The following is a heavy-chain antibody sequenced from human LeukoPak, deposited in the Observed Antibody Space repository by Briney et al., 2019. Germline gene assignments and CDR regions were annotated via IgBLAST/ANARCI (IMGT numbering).Heavy chain of an antibody. V-gene: IGHV3-21*04. J-gene: IGHJ4*02. CDR3: ARRDIVVVVSASDY. D-gene: IGHD2-15*01. CDR1: GFSFRTYS. Sequence: GGSLRLSCAASGFSFRTYSMNWVRQAPGKGLEWVSSINSDSIWIYYADSVRGRFTISRDNTRNSLYLQMNSLRVDDTAVYYCARRDIVVVVSASDYWGQGTLVTVSS. CDR2: INSDSIWI.